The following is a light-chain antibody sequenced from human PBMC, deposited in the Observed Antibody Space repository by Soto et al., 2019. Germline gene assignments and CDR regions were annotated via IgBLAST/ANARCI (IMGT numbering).Light chain of an antibody. CDR3: CSHAGSYTYV. CDR1: SSDVGGYNY. J-gene: IGLJ1*01. Sequence: QSALTQPRSVSGSPGQSLTISCTGTSSDVGGYNYVSWYQQHPGKAPKLMIYDVTKRPSGVPDRFPGSKSGNTASLTISGLQAEDEGDYYCCSHAGSYTYVFGTGTKLTVL. V-gene: IGLV2-11*01. CDR2: DVT.